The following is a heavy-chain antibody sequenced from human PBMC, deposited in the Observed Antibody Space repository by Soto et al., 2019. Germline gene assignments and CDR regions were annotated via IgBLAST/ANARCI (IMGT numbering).Heavy chain of an antibody. CDR3: ARPSSGWNRYVEN. Sequence: PGESLKISCKGSGYSFTSYCIGWVRQMPGKGLEWMGIIYPGDSDTRYSPSFQGQVTISADKSISTAYLQWSSLKASDTAMYYCARPSSGWNRYVENWGQGTLVTVSS. CDR2: IYPGDSDT. D-gene: IGHD6-19*01. J-gene: IGHJ4*02. V-gene: IGHV5-51*01. CDR1: GYSFTSYC.